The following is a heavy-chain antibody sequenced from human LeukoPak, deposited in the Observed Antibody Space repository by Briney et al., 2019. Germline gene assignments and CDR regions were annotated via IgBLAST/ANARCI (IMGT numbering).Heavy chain of an antibody. CDR2: TYYSGST. Sequence: SSETLSLTCTVSGGSMSSYYWIWIRQPPGRGLEWIGYTYYSGSTCSNPSLKSRVTISVDTSKNQFSLKLSSVTAADTAVYYCAGGRVWLAFDSWGQGTLLTVSS. J-gene: IGHJ4*02. CDR3: AGGRVWLAFDS. V-gene: IGHV4-59*01. D-gene: IGHD5-18*01. CDR1: GGSMSSYY.